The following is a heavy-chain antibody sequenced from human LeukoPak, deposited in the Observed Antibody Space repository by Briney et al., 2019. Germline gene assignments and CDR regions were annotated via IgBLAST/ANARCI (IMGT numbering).Heavy chain of an antibody. CDR2: ISVGAEYI. J-gene: IGHJ5*01. Sequence: PGGSLRLSCAASGFTFSTYVMNWFRQAPGKGLEWVSTISVGAEYIFYADSVKGRFTISRDNAKNTLYLQMNSLRAEDTAVYYCAILRGSTNILDSWGQGTLVTVSS. V-gene: IGHV3-23*01. CDR1: GFTFSTYV. CDR3: AILRGSTNILDS. D-gene: IGHD2/OR15-2a*01.